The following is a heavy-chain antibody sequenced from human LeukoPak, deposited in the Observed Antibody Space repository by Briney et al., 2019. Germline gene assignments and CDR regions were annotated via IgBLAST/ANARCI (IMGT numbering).Heavy chain of an antibody. CDR2: INLDGSTS. D-gene: IGHD1-1*01. CDR1: GFSFSTYW. CDR3: ARGGLEPVDC. Sequence: QPGRSLRLSCAASGFSFSTYWMHWVRQPPGKGLVWVAHINLDGSTSSYADSVRGRLTISRDNAKNTLYLQRSSLKADDTAVYCWARGGLEPVDCWGQGTLVTASS. J-gene: IGHJ4*02. V-gene: IGHV3-74*01.